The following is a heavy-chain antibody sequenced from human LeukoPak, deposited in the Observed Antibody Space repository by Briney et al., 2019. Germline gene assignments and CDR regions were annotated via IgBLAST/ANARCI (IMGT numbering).Heavy chain of an antibody. D-gene: IGHD3-10*01. CDR2: INHSGST. J-gene: IGHJ4*02. Sequence: SETLSLTCAVSGGSFSGYYWTWIRQPPGKGLEWIGEINHSGSTNYNPSLKSRVTISVDTSKNQFSLKLSSVTAADTAVYYCASSSPYGVIDYWGQGTLVTVSS. CDR1: GGSFSGYY. V-gene: IGHV4-34*01. CDR3: ASSSPYGVIDY.